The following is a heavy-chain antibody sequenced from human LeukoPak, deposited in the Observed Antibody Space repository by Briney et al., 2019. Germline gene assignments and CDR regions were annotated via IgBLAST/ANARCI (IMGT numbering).Heavy chain of an antibody. V-gene: IGHV3-23*01. D-gene: IGHD2-15*01. CDR1: GFTFSSYA. CDR2: ISGSGGST. CDR3: AKDGGGYCSGGSCYPDY. J-gene: IGHJ4*02. Sequence: GGSLRLSCAASGFTFSSYAMSWVRQAPGKGPEWVSAISGSGGSTYYADSVKGRFTISRDNSKNTLYLQMNSLRAEDTAVYYCAKDGGGYCSGGSCYPDYWGQGTLVTVSS.